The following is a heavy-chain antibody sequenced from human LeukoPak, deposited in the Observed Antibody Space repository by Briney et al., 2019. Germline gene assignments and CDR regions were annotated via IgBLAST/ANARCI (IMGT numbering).Heavy chain of an antibody. J-gene: IGHJ4*02. CDR1: GGTFSSCA. V-gene: IGHV1-69*13. Sequence: SVKVSCKAAGGTFSSCAITWVRQAPGQGLEWMGGIIPIFGTANYAQKFQGRVTITADESTSTAYMELSSLRSEDTAVYYCAFDYGDTLFDYWGQGTLVTVSS. CDR2: IIPIFGTA. D-gene: IGHD4-17*01. CDR3: AFDYGDTLFDY.